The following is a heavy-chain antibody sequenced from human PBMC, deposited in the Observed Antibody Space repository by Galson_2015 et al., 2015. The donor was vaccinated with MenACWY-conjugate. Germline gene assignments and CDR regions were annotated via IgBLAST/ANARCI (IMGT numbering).Heavy chain of an antibody. CDR1: GFIFSSYR. D-gene: IGHD6-13*01. Sequence: SLRLSCAASGFIFSSYRMNWVRQAPGKGLEWVANINVNSGAKYYADSVKGRFTISRDNAKNSLYLQMNSLRDGDTAVYFCARDLRYSSDYWGQGTLVTVSS. J-gene: IGHJ4*02. CDR3: ARDLRYSSDY. CDR2: INVNSGAK. V-gene: IGHV3-48*02.